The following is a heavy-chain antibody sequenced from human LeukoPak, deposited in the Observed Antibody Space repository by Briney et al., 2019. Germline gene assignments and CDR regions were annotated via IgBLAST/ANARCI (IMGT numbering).Heavy chain of an antibody. V-gene: IGHV5-51*01. CDR2: IYLGDSDT. CDR1: GHRFTSYW. Sequence: GESLKISCKGSGHRFTSYWIGWVRQMPGKGLEWMGIIYLGDSDTRYSPSFQGQVTISADKSINTAYLQWSGLKASDTAMYYCARLAGSGSSNWFDPWGQGTLDTVSS. J-gene: IGHJ5*02. CDR3: ARLAGSGSSNWFDP. D-gene: IGHD3-10*01.